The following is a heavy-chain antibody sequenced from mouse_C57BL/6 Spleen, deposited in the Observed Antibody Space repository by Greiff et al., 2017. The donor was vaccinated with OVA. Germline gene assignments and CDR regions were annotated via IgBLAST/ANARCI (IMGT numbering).Heavy chain of an antibody. CDR2: INPGSGGT. CDR1: GYAFTNYL. CDR3: AIGGGSYAMDY. J-gene: IGHJ4*01. D-gene: IGHD1-1*02. V-gene: IGHV1-54*01. Sequence: QVQLKQSGAELVRPGTSVKVSCKASGYAFTNYLIEWGKQRPGQGLEGIGVINPGSGGTNYNEKFKGKATLTADKSSSTAYMQLSSLTSEDSAVYFCAIGGGSYAMDYWGQGTSVTVSS.